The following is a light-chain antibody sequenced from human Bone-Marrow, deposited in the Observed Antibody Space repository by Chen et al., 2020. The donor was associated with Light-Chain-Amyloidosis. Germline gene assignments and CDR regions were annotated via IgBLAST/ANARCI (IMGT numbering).Light chain of an antibody. Sequence: SYVLTQPSSVSVAPGQTATIAWGGNNIGSTSVHWYQQTPGQAPLLVVYDDSDRTSGIPERLSGSNSGNTATLTISRVEAGDEADYYCQVWDRSSDRPVFGGGTKLTVL. J-gene: IGLJ3*02. V-gene: IGLV3-21*02. CDR2: DDS. CDR1: NIGSTS. CDR3: QVWDRSSDRPV.